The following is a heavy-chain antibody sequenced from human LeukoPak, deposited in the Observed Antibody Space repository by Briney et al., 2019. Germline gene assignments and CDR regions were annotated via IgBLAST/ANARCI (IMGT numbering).Heavy chain of an antibody. V-gene: IGHV1-69*01. D-gene: IGHD3-9*01. J-gene: IGHJ5*02. CDR1: GGTFSSYA. CDR3: ARSGDADLPDDRTAWFDP. CDR2: IIPIFGTA. Sequence: SVKVSCKASGGTFSSYAISLVRQAPGQGLEWMGGIIPIFGTANYAQKFQGRVTITADESTSTAYMELSSLRSEDTAVYYCARSGDADLPDDRTAWFDPWGQGTLVTVSS.